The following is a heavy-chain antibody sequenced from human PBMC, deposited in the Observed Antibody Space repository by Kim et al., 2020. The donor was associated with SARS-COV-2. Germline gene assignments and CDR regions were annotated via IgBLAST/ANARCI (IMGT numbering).Heavy chain of an antibody. CDR3: ISDLGDACAGDYYSRV. D-gene: IGHD2-21*01. Sequence: GGSLRLSCAASGFAFSNAWMNWVRQAPGKGLEWVGRIKSRTNDGTTAYGAPVKGSFTISRDESKITLYLQMNSLKTEDTAVYYCISDLGDACAGDYYSRVRGQGTTVTLPS. CDR2: IKSRTNDGTT. CDR1: GFAFSNAW. V-gene: IGHV3-15*01. J-gene: IGHJ6*02.